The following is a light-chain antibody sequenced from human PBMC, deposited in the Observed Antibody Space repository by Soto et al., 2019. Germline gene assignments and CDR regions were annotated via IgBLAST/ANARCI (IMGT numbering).Light chain of an antibody. CDR3: QQTYSTPPWT. J-gene: IGKJ1*01. CDR1: QGMGTY. V-gene: IGKV1-39*01. CDR2: DAS. Sequence: DIHLTQSPSSLSASVGDRVTISCRATQGMGTYLTWYQQKPGRAPNLLIYDASTLQTGAPSRFSGRASATDFTLTISSLQPEDVGTSFCQQTYSTPPWTFGQGTRVEI.